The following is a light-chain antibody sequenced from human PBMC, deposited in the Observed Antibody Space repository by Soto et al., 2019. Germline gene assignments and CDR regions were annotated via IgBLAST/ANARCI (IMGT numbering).Light chain of an antibody. CDR1: SSNIGSNY. Sequence: QSVLTQPPSASGTPGQRVTISCSGSSSNIGSNYVYWYQQLPGTAPKLLIYRNNQRPSGVPDRFSGSKSGTSASLAISGLRSKDEADYYCAAWDDSLSGWVFGGGTELTVL. CDR2: RNN. CDR3: AAWDDSLSGWV. J-gene: IGLJ3*02. V-gene: IGLV1-47*01.